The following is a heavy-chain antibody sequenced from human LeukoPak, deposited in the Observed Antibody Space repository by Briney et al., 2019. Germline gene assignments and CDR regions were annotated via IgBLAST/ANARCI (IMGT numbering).Heavy chain of an antibody. V-gene: IGHV3-30-3*01. Sequence: PGGSLRLSCAAPGFTFSSYAMHWVRQAPGKGLEWVAVISYDGSNKYYADSLKGRFTISRDNSKNTLYLQVNSLIPEDTAVYYCAKVKDPYEVLYWFDPWGQGTLVTVSS. CDR1: GFTFSSYA. D-gene: IGHD2-15*01. CDR2: ISYDGSNK. J-gene: IGHJ5*02. CDR3: AKVKDPYEVLYWFDP.